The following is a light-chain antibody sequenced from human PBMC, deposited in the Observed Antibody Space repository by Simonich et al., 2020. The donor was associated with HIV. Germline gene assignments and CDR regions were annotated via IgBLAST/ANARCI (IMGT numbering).Light chain of an antibody. Sequence: EIVMTQSPATLSVSPGETAILSCRASQSVSSNLAWYQQKPGQAPRLLIYGASSRATGIPDRFSGSGSGTEFTLTISSLQPDDFATYYCQQYNRYWTFGQGTKVEIK. CDR1: QSVSSN. CDR3: QQYNRYWT. CDR2: GAS. V-gene: IGKV3D-15*01. J-gene: IGKJ1*01.